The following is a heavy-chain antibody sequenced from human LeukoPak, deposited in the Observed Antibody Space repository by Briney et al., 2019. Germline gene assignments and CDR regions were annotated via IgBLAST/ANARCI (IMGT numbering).Heavy chain of an antibody. CDR2: ISGSGENT. CDR3: VRSQGGNAEFDY. J-gene: IGHJ4*02. D-gene: IGHD3-16*01. Sequence: SGGSLRLSCAASGFTFSNYAMSWVRQAPGKGLEWVSAISGSGENTYYAGSVKGRFTVSRENAKNSLNLQMNSLRAGDTALYYCVRSQGGNAEFDYWGQGTLVTVSS. V-gene: IGHV3-23*01. CDR1: GFTFSNYA.